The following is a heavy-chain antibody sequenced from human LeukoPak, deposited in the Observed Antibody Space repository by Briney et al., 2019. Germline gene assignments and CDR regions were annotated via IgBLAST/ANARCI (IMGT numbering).Heavy chain of an antibody. Sequence: GGSLRLSCAASGFTFSSYWMSWVRQAPGKGLEWVANIKQDGGEKYYVDSVKGRFTISRDNAKNSLYLQMNSLRAEDTAVYYCARDISPAAQWLVFGAFDIWGQGTMVTISS. D-gene: IGHD6-19*01. J-gene: IGHJ3*02. V-gene: IGHV3-7*01. CDR2: IKQDGGEK. CDR1: GFTFSSYW. CDR3: ARDISPAAQWLVFGAFDI.